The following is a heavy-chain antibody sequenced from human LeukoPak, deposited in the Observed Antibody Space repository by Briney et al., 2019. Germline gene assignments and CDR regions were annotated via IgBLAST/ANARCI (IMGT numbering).Heavy chain of an antibody. Sequence: GGSLRLSCAAYGFTFSNYAMSWVRQAPGKGLEWVSAIDGRDDTTYYADSVEGRFTISRDNSKNTLYLQMNSLRGEDTAVYYCAKEGQHYYDILTGQEADYWGQGTLVTVSS. D-gene: IGHD3-9*01. J-gene: IGHJ4*02. V-gene: IGHV3-23*01. CDR3: AKEGQHYYDILTGQEADY. CDR2: IDGRDDTT. CDR1: GFTFSNYA.